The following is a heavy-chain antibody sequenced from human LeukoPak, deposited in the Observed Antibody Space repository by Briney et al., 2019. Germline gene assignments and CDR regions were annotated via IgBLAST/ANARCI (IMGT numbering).Heavy chain of an antibody. CDR3: ARGIVFDY. V-gene: IGHV3-21*01. Sequence: GGSLRLSCAASGFSFSSYSMNWVRQAPGKGLEWVSSISSGSSYIYYADSVKGRFTISRDNVKNSLYLQMNSLRAEDTAVYYCARGIVFDYWGQGTLVTVSS. J-gene: IGHJ4*02. CDR1: GFSFSSYS. D-gene: IGHD3-22*01. CDR2: ISSGSSYI.